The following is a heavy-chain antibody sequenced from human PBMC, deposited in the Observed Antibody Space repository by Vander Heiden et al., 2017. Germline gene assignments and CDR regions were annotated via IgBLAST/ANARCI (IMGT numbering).Heavy chain of an antibody. Sequence: EVQLVESGGGLVQPGGSLSRYCAASGFTSSSYWMSWVRQAPGKGLEWVANIKQDGSQKYYVDSVRGRFTVSRDNAKNSVYLQMSSLGAEDTAVYYCARRRDAHGDFRFLSLDYWGQGTLVTVSS. CDR3: ARRRDAHGDFRFLSLDY. J-gene: IGHJ4*02. CDR1: GFTSSSYW. CDR2: IKQDGSQK. V-gene: IGHV3-7*01. D-gene: IGHD4-17*01.